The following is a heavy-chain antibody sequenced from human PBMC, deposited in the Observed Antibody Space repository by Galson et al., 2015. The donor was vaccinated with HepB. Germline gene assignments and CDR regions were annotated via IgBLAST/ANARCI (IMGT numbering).Heavy chain of an antibody. CDR1: GGSIGSGGYY. CDR2: ISYSGST. J-gene: IGHJ6*02. D-gene: IGHD6-19*01. CDR3: ARDRRSGSGWYGLVGYYHGMDV. V-gene: IGHV4-31*03. Sequence: TLSLTCSVSGGSIGSGGYYCNWIRQHPGKGLEWIGYISYSGSTDYNPSLKSRVTISIDTSKNQVSLKLSSVTAADTAVYFCARDRRSGSGWYGLVGYYHGMDVWGQGTTVTVSS.